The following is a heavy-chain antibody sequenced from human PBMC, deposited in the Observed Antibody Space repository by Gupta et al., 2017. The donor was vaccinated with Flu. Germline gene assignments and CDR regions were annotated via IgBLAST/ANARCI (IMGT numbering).Heavy chain of an antibody. J-gene: IGHJ4*02. Sequence: EVHLVESGGGLVKSGGSLRLSCAASGFTFSTYTLNWVRQAPGKGLEWVSSISSSSSFIYYADSVRGRFTVSRDNAKSSLFLLMDNLRADDAAIYYCAQSFAYANGASYDYWGQGTQVTVSS. CDR1: GFTFSTYT. D-gene: IGHD2-8*01. CDR3: AQSFAYANGASYDY. V-gene: IGHV3-21*01. CDR2: ISSSSSFI.